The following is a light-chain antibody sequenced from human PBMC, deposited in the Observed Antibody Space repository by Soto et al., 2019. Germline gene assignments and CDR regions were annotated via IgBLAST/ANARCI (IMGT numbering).Light chain of an antibody. Sequence: EIVLTQSPVTLSVSPGERATLSCRASQSVSNNLAWYQQKPGQAPRLLIHGASTRATGIPARFSGSGSGTEFTLTISSLQSEDFAIYYCQRQSNWPRTFGQATKVDIK. CDR1: QSVSNN. CDR3: QRQSNWPRT. V-gene: IGKV3-15*01. J-gene: IGKJ1*01. CDR2: GAS.